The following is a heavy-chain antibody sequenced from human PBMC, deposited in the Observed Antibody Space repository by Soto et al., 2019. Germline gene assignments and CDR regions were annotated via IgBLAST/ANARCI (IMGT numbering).Heavy chain of an antibody. D-gene: IGHD3-10*01. Sequence: GGSLRLSCVASGLTFGSRAMSWVRQAPGEGQQWVSTITDTGGDAKYADSVRGRFVISRDNSKKTLYLQMTSLTAEDSAMYYCARGSTDSYPGSRIFDFWGRGTLVTVSS. V-gene: IGHV3-23*01. CDR3: ARGSTDSYPGSRIFDF. J-gene: IGHJ4*02. CDR2: ITDTGGDA. CDR1: GLTFGSRA.